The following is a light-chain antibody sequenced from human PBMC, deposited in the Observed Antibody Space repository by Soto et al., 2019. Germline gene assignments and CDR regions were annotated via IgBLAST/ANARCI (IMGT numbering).Light chain of an antibody. V-gene: IGKV1-27*01. CDR2: AAS. Sequence: DIQMTQSPSSLSASVGDRVTITCRATRGISNYLAWYQQKPGKIPKLLIYAASTLQSGVPSRFSGSGSGTDFTLTISSLQPEDVATYYCQKYISASFTFGPGTNVDIK. J-gene: IGKJ3*01. CDR1: RGISNY. CDR3: QKYISASFT.